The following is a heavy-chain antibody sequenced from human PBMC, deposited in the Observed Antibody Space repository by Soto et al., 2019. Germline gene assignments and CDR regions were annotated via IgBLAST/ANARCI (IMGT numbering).Heavy chain of an antibody. D-gene: IGHD2-15*01. J-gene: IGHJ3*02. Sequence: ASVKVSCKASGYTFTSYAMHWVRQAPGQRLEWMGWINAGNGNTKYSQKFQGRVTITRETSGSTAYMELSSLISDETAVCYCAGVSKLGYCSGGSCPWDAFDIWAQGTMVTVS. CDR3: AGVSKLGYCSGGSCPWDAFDI. V-gene: IGHV1-3*01. CDR1: GYTFTSYA. CDR2: INAGNGNT.